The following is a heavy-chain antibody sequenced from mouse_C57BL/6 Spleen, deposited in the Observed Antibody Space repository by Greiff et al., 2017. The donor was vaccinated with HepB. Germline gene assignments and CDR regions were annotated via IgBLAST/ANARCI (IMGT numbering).Heavy chain of an antibody. D-gene: IGHD2-5*01. V-gene: IGHV1-81*01. CDR2: IYPRSGNT. Sequence: QVQLQQSGAELARPGASVKLSCKASGYPFTSYGISWVKQRTGQGLEWIGEIYPRSGNTYYNEKFKGKATLTADKSSSTAYMELRSLTSEDAAVYFCARKYSNYDYYAMDYWGQGTSVTVSS. CDR1: GYPFTSYG. J-gene: IGHJ4*01. CDR3: ARKYSNYDYYAMDY.